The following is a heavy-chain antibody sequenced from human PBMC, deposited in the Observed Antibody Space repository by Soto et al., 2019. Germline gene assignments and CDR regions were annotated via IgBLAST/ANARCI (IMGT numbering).Heavy chain of an antibody. CDR3: ARSPRPRWYFDY. Sequence: ASVKVSCKASGYTFTSYGISWVRQAPGQGLEWMGWISAYNGNTNYAQKLQGRVTMTTDTSTSTAYMELRSLRSGDTAVYYCARSPRPRWYFDYWGQGTLVTVSS. CDR2: ISAYNGNT. J-gene: IGHJ4*02. D-gene: IGHD2-15*01. CDR1: GYTFTSYG. V-gene: IGHV1-18*01.